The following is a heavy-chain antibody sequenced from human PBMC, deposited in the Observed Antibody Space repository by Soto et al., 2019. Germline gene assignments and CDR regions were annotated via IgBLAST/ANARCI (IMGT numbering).Heavy chain of an antibody. CDR2: ISAHNGNT. CDR1: GYTFTSYG. D-gene: IGHD1-1*01. J-gene: IGHJ4*02. Sequence: QVHLVQSGAEVKKPGASVKVSCKASGYTFTSYGITWVRQAPGQGLEWMGWISAHNGNTDYAQKLQGRVIVTRDTYTSTAYMELRSLISDDTAVYYCARGRYGDYCGQVAMVTVSS. V-gene: IGHV1-18*01. CDR3: ARGRYGDY.